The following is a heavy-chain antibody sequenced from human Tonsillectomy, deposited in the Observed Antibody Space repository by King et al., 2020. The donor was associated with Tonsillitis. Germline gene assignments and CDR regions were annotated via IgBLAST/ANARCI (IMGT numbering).Heavy chain of an antibody. V-gene: IGHV3-7*01. Sequence: VQLVESGGGLVQPGGSLRLSCAASGFTFNSYWMNWFRQAPGKGLEWLANLKEDGSETYYVGSVRGRFTISRDNANNSLSLQMNSLRAEDTAVYYCVRGTTIPGTDYWGQGTLVIVSS. CDR1: GFTFNSYW. CDR3: VRGTTIPGTDY. CDR2: LKEDGSET. J-gene: IGHJ4*02. D-gene: IGHD2/OR15-2a*01.